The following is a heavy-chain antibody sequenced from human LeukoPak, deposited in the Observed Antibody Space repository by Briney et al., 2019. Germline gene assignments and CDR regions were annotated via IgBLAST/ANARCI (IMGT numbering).Heavy chain of an antibody. Sequence: PGGSLRPSCAASGFTFSSYAMSWVRQAPGKGLEWVSAISGSGGSTYYADSVKGRFTISRDNSKNTLYLQMNSLRAEDTAVYYCAKDSLRRGHYYGDQSRGYWGQGTLVTVSS. CDR1: GFTFSSYA. CDR2: ISGSGGST. CDR3: AKDSLRRGHYYGDQSRGY. D-gene: IGHD4-17*01. V-gene: IGHV3-23*01. J-gene: IGHJ4*02.